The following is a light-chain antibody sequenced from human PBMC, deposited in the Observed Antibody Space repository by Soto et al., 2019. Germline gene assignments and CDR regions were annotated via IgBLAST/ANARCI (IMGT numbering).Light chain of an antibody. CDR2: GAS. J-gene: IGKJ1*01. CDR3: QQYNNWPRT. Sequence: EIVMTQSPVSLSVSPGERATLSCRASQSVSSNLAWYQQKPGQAPRLLIYGASTRATGIPARFSASGSGTEFTLTISSLQSEDFAVYYCQQYNNWPRTFGQGTKVEIK. V-gene: IGKV3-15*01. CDR1: QSVSSN.